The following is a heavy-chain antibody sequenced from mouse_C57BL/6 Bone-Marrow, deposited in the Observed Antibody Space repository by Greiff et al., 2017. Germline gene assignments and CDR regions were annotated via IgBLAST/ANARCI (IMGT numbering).Heavy chain of an antibody. CDR1: GFTFSSYA. Sequence: DVQLVESGGGLVKPGGSLKLSCAASGFTFSSYAMSLVRQTPETRLEWVATISDGGSYTSYPDNVTGRFTISRDNAKNNLYQQMSPLKSEDTAMYYCARDDESFLYYAMDYWGQGTSVTVSS. CDR3: ARDDESFLYYAMDY. D-gene: IGHD1-3*01. V-gene: IGHV5-4*01. J-gene: IGHJ4*01. CDR2: ISDGGSYT.